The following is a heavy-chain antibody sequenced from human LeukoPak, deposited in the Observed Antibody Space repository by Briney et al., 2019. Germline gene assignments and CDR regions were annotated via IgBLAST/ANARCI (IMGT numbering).Heavy chain of an antibody. J-gene: IGHJ6*03. D-gene: IGHD6-13*01. CDR1: GDSVSSNSAA. Sequence: SQTLSLTFAISGDSVSSNSAAWNWIRQSPSRGLEWLGSTYYRSKWYNDYAVSVKSRITINPDTSKNQCSLQLNSVTPEDTAVYYCARDSSSWYDGYYYYYMDVWGKGTTVTVSS. CDR3: ARDSSSWYDGYYYYYMDV. CDR2: TYYRSKWYN. V-gene: IGHV6-1*01.